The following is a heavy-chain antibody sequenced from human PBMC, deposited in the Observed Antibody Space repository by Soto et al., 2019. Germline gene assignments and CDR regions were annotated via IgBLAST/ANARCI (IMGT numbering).Heavy chain of an antibody. V-gene: IGHV1-3*05. Sequence: QVQLVQSGGEEKKPGASVKLSCKTSGYTFTTYPMHWVRQAPGQGLEWMGWINADNGDTKSSEKFQGRVTITRDTTASVLYMELTRLSSQDTGFYYCARDAVTFSDYWGPGTLVTVPP. CDR2: INADNGDT. J-gene: IGHJ4*02. D-gene: IGHD4-17*01. CDR1: GYTFTTYP. CDR3: ARDAVTFSDY.